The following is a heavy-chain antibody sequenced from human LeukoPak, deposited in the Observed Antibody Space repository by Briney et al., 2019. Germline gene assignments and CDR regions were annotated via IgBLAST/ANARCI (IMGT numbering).Heavy chain of an antibody. CDR1: GFTFSSYG. Sequence: GGSLRLSCAASGFTFSSYGMHWVRQAPGKGLEGAAVIWYDGSNKYYADSVKGRFTISRDNSKNTLYLQMNSLRAEDTAVYYCAKDCSSTSCYVFDYWGQGTLVTVSS. D-gene: IGHD2-2*01. V-gene: IGHV3-33*06. CDR3: AKDCSSTSCYVFDY. J-gene: IGHJ4*02. CDR2: IWYDGSNK.